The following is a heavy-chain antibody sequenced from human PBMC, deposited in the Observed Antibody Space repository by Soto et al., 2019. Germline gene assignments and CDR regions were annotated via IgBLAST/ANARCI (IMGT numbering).Heavy chain of an antibody. CDR2: IKQEGIET. D-gene: IGHD6-19*01. CDR3: ARPLGWRDAFDL. V-gene: IGHV3-7*01. Sequence: EVQLVESGGGLVQPGGSLRLSCAASGFTFSTYWMGWVRQAPGKGLEWVANIKQEGIETYYVDSVEGVFTISRDDANNSLFLQMNSLIAEDTAVYYCARPLGWRDAFDLWGQGTMVTVSS. CDR1: GFTFSTYW. J-gene: IGHJ3*01.